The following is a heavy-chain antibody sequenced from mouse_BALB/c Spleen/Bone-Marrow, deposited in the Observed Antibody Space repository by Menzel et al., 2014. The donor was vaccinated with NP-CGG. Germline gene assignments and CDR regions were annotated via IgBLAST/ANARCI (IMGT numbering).Heavy chain of an antibody. D-gene: IGHD2-4*01. J-gene: IGHJ4*01. CDR1: GYAFTNYL. V-gene: IGHV1-54*01. CDR2: INPGGGGT. CDR3: ARGGDYDEGYAMDY. Sequence: VQVVESGAELVRPGTSVKVSCKASGYAFTNYLIEWVKQRPGQGLEWIGVINPGGGGTNYNEKFKGKATLTADKSSSTAYMQLSSLTSDDSAVYFCARGGDYDEGYAMDYWGQGTSVTVSS.